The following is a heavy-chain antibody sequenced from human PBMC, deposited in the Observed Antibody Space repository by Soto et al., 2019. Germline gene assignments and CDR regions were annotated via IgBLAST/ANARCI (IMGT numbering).Heavy chain of an antibody. CDR3: ARGVGYYDSSGYYHLPLYFDY. CDR2: IWYDGSNK. J-gene: IGHJ4*02. D-gene: IGHD3-22*01. Sequence: GGSLRLSCAASGFTFSSYGMHWVRQAPGKGLEWVAVIWYDGSNKYYADSVKGRFTISRDNSKNTLYLQMNSLRAEDTAVYYCARGVGYYDSSGYYHLPLYFDYWGQGTLVTVSS. CDR1: GFTFSSYG. V-gene: IGHV3-33*01.